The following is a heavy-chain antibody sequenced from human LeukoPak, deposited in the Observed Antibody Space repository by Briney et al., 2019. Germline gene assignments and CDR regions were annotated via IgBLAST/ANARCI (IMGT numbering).Heavy chain of an antibody. CDR2: LSASGGST. Sequence: QPGGSLRLSCAPSGFTFSSYGMTWVRQAPGKGLEWVSALSASGGSTYYADFVKGRFTISRDNSKNTLYLQMNSLRAEDTAVYYCARDLSGVTGYTYGRGIDYWGQGTLVTVSS. J-gene: IGHJ4*02. V-gene: IGHV3-23*01. CDR1: GFTFSSYG. D-gene: IGHD5-18*01. CDR3: ARDLSGVTGYTYGRGIDY.